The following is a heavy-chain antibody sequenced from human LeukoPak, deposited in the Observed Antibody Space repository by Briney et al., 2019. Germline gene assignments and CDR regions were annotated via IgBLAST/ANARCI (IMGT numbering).Heavy chain of an antibody. Sequence: GCIRQPPGKGLEWIGSIYHSGSTYYNPSLKSRVTISVDTSKNQFSLKLSSVTAADTAVYYCARVSGSSYAFDIWGQGTMVTVSS. CDR2: IYHSGST. V-gene: IGHV4-38-2*02. D-gene: IGHD1-26*01. J-gene: IGHJ3*02. CDR3: ARVSGSSYAFDI.